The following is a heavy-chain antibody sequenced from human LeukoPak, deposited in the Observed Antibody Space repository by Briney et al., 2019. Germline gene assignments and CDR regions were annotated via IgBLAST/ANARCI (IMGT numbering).Heavy chain of an antibody. CDR3: AREGTGELEDDFDS. CDR2: INPNSGGT. D-gene: IGHD7-27*01. CDR1: GYTFTGHY. V-gene: IGHV1-2*02. Sequence: GASVKVSCKASGYTFTGHYMHWVRQAPAQGLEWMGWINPNSGGTNYAQKFQGRVTMTRDTSISTAYMDLGGLRSDDTVVYYCAREGTGELEDDFDSWGQGTLVTVSS. J-gene: IGHJ4*02.